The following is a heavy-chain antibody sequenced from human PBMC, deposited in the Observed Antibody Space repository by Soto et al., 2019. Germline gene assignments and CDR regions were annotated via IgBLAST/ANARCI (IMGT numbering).Heavy chain of an antibody. Sequence: QVQLVQSGAEMKKPGASVKVSCKASGYTFTTYGISWVRQAPGQGLEWMGWISAYNGNTHYAQKLQGRVTMTTDTATSTAYVELRSLRSDDTAVYYCARAPFPSTYDGFDYWGQGTLVTVSS. CDR1: GYTFTTYG. CDR2: ISAYNGNT. D-gene: IGHD5-12*01. J-gene: IGHJ4*02. CDR3: ARAPFPSTYDGFDY. V-gene: IGHV1-18*04.